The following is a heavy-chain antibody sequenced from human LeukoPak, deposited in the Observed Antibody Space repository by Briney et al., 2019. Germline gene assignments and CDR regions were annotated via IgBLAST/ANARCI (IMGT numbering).Heavy chain of an antibody. CDR2: ISGSGGST. CDR3: ARYRVVVITDKKYSFDY. D-gene: IGHD3-22*01. Sequence: PGGSLRLSCAASGFTSSSFAMSWVRQAPGKGLEWVSVISGSGGSTYYADSVKGRFTISRDNSKNTLDLQMNSLRAEDTAMYYCARYRVVVITDKKYSFDYWGQGTLVTVSS. V-gene: IGHV3-23*01. CDR1: GFTSSSFA. J-gene: IGHJ4*02.